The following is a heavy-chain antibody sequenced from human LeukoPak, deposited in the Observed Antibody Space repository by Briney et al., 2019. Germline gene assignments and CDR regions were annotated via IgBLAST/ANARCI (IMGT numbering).Heavy chain of an antibody. CDR3: AREEEWYASGTYYKGFDS. J-gene: IGHJ4*02. D-gene: IGHD3-10*01. Sequence: GGSLRLSCAASGFTFSNYNMNWVRQAPGKGLEWVSCISTRSPYIYYADPVKGRFTISRDNAKNSLYLQMNSLRADDTAVYYCAREEEWYASGTYYKGFDSWGQGTLVTVSS. V-gene: IGHV3-21*01. CDR1: GFTFSNYN. CDR2: ISTRSPYI.